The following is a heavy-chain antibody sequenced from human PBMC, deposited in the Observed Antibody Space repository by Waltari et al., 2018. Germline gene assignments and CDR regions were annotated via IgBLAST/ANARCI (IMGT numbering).Heavy chain of an antibody. D-gene: IGHD3-16*01. V-gene: IGHV4-31*03. CDR2: IYYSGST. Sequence: QVQLPASGPGLVKPSQTLSLTCTVSGGSISSGGSYWTWIRQHPGKGLEWIGYIYYSGSTYYNPSLKSRVTISVDTSKNQFSLKLSSVTAADTAVYYCARGVHRGAFDIWGQGTMVTVSS. J-gene: IGHJ3*02. CDR3: ARGVHRGAFDI. CDR1: GGSISSGGSY.